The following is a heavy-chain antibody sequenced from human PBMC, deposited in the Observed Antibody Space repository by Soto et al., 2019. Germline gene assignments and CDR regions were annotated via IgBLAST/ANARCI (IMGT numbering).Heavy chain of an antibody. Sequence: QVQLVQSGAEVKKPGSSVKVSCKASGGTFSSYTISWVRHAPGQGLEWMGRIIPILGIANYAQKFQGRVTITADKSTSTAYMELSSLRSEDTAVYYCARVHGRGMDVCGQGTTVTVSS. D-gene: IGHD1-26*01. CDR2: IIPILGIA. CDR1: GGTFSSYT. J-gene: IGHJ6*02. CDR3: ARVHGRGMDV. V-gene: IGHV1-69*02.